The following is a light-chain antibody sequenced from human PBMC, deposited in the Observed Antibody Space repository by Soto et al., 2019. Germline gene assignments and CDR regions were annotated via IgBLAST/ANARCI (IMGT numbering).Light chain of an antibody. Sequence: PGQRATLSCMASQSVSSNLAWYQQKPGQAPRLLIYGAFTRATGIPARFSGSGSGTDFTLTISSLQSEDFAVYYCQQYNNWPPEITFGQGTRLAIK. CDR3: QQYNNWPPEIT. CDR2: GAF. CDR1: QSVSSN. V-gene: IGKV3-15*01. J-gene: IGKJ5*01.